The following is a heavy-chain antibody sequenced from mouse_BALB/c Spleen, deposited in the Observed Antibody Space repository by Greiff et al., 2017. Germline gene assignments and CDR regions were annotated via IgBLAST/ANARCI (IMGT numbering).Heavy chain of an antibody. Sequence: VKLVESGPGLVAPSQSLSITCTVSGFSLTSYGVHWVRQPPGKGLEWLGVIWAGGSTNYNSALMSRLSISKDNSKSQVFLKMNSLQTDDTAMYYCARVYYYGSSAMDYWGQGTSVTVSS. CDR3: ARVYYYGSSAMDY. D-gene: IGHD1-1*01. CDR1: GFSLTSYG. V-gene: IGHV2-9*02. CDR2: IWAGGST. J-gene: IGHJ4*01.